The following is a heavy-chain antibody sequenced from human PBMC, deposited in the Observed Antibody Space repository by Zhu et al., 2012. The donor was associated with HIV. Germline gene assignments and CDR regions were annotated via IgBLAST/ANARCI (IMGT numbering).Heavy chain of an antibody. CDR1: GFTFSSYW. V-gene: IGHV3-74*01. J-gene: IGHJ4*02. Sequence: EVQLVESGGGLVQPGGSLRLSCAASGFTFSSYWIHWVRQVPGKGLVWVSRSKSDGSSASYADSVKGRFTISRDNAKNTLYLQMNSLRAEDTAVYYCARLYYYGSGEIYYFDYWGQGTLVTVSS. CDR2: SKSDGSSA. CDR3: ARLYYYGSGEIYYFDY. D-gene: IGHD3-10*01.